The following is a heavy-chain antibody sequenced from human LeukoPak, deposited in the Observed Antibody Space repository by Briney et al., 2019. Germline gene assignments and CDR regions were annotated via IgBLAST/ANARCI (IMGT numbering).Heavy chain of an antibody. CDR3: ARGDWHFDL. CDR2: ISTSGST. Sequence: SETLSLTCTVSGGSISSSSYYWSWIRQPAGKGLEWVGRISTSGSTDYNPSLKSRVTMSVDMSKNQLSLRLSSVTAADTAVYYCARGDWHFDLWGRGTLVTVSS. J-gene: IGHJ2*01. CDR1: GGSISSSSYY. V-gene: IGHV4-61*02.